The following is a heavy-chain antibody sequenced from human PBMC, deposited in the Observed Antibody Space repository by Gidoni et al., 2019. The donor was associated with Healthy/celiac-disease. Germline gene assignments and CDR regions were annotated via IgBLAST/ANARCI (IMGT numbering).Heavy chain of an antibody. D-gene: IGHD6-13*01. CDR2: ISYDGSNK. V-gene: IGHV3-30-3*01. Sequence: QVQLVESGGGVVQPGRSLRLSCAASGFTFSSYAMHWVRQAPGKGLGWVAVISYDGSNKYYADSVKGRFTISRDNSKNTLYLQMNSLRAEDTAVYYCARSIAAAGTSFDYWGQGTLVTVSS. J-gene: IGHJ4*02. CDR1: GFTFSSYA. CDR3: ARSIAAAGTSFDY.